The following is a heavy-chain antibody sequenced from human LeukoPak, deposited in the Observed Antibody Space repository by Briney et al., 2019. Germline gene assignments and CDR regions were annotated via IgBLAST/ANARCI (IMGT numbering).Heavy chain of an antibody. CDR3: ANDRFSPRESTEPYDSFDF. V-gene: IGHV3-7*01. CDR1: GFTFRSYW. CDR2: INRDGSET. D-gene: IGHD1-14*01. Sequence: PGGSLRLSCAASGFTFRSYWMTWVRQAPGKGLEWVANINRDGSETYYVDSVKGRFTVSRDNAKNSLFLQMNSLRAEDTAVYYCANDRFSPRESTEPYDSFDFWGQGTLVTVSS. J-gene: IGHJ3*01.